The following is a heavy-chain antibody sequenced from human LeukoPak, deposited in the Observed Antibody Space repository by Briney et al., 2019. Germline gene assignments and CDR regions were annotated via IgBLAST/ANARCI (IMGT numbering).Heavy chain of an antibody. V-gene: IGHV3-23*01. J-gene: IGHJ4*02. CDR3: AKDEGYSSSWFDY. D-gene: IGHD6-13*01. Sequence: GGSLRLSCAASGFPFDSYAMTWVRQAPGKGLEWVSSISGDGATTYHADSVKGRFTISRDNAKNTVYLEISILGAEDTAVYYCAKDEGYSSSWFDYWGQGTLVTVSS. CDR2: ISGDGATT. CDR1: GFPFDSYA.